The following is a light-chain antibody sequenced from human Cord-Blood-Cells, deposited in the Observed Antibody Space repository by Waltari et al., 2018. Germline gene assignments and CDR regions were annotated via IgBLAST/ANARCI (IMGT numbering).Light chain of an antibody. CDR2: DAS. Sequence: EIVLTQSPATLSFSPGERANLSCRASQSVSSYLAWYQQKPCQAPRLLIYDASNRATGIPARFSGSGSGTDFTLTISSLETEDFAVYYCQQRSNWPLTFGGGTKVEIK. V-gene: IGKV3-11*01. CDR3: QQRSNWPLT. J-gene: IGKJ4*01. CDR1: QSVSSY.